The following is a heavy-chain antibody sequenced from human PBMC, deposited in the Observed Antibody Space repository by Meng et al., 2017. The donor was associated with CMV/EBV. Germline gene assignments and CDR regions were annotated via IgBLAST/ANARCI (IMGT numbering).Heavy chain of an antibody. CDR1: GGSFSGYY. Sequence: GSLRLSCAVYGGSFSGYYWSWIRQPPGKGLEWIGEINHSGSTNYNPSLKSRVTISVDTPKNQFSLKLSSVTAADTAVYYCARVTRSITMIVVDMNWFDPWGQGTLVTVSS. CDR3: ARVTRSITMIVVDMNWFDP. V-gene: IGHV4-34*01. CDR2: INHSGST. D-gene: IGHD3-22*01. J-gene: IGHJ5*02.